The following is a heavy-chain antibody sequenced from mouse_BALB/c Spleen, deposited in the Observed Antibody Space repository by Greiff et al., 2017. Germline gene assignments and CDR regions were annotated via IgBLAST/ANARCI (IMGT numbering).Heavy chain of an antibody. V-gene: IGHV5-17*02. CDR1: GFTFSSFG. Sequence: DVHLVESGGGLVQPGGSRKLSCAASGFTFSSFGMHWVRQAPEKGLEWVAYISSGSSTIYYADTVKGRFTISRDNPKNTLFLQMTSLRSEDTAMYYCAIFYDYDEFAYWGQGTLVTVSA. CDR3: AIFYDYDEFAY. D-gene: IGHD2-4*01. CDR2: ISSGSSTI. J-gene: IGHJ3*01.